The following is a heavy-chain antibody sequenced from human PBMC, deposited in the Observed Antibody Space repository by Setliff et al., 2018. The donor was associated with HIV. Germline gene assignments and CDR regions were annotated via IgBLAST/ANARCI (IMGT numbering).Heavy chain of an antibody. Sequence: ASVKVSCKVRDRVSDYYIHWVRQAPGQGLEWMGWINPKSDGTNYAQKFQGWITMTRDTSISTAYMELSRLRSDDTAVYYCARGMDYYDTSGYYQYYFDYWGQGTLVTVSS. D-gene: IGHD3-22*01. V-gene: IGHV1-2*04. J-gene: IGHJ4*02. CDR1: DRVSDYY. CDR3: ARGMDYYDTSGYYQYYFDY. CDR2: INPKSDGT.